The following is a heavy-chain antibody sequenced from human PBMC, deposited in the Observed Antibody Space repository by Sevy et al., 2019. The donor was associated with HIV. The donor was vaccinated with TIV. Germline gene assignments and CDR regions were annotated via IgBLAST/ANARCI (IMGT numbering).Heavy chain of an antibody. Sequence: ASVKVSGKVSGYTLTKLSMHWVRQAPGKRLEWMGSFDPEDGERMYAQKFQGRVTLTEDTSADTAYMELSSLRSEDTAVYYCAATKDYYDNSGSPFDYWGQGTLVTVSS. CDR3: AATKDYYDNSGSPFDY. V-gene: IGHV1-24*01. D-gene: IGHD3-22*01. CDR2: FDPEDGER. CDR1: GYTLTKLS. J-gene: IGHJ4*02.